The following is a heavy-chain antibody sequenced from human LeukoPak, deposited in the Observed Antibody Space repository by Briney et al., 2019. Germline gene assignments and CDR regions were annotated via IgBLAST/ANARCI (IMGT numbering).Heavy chain of an antibody. CDR2: INTNTGNP. CDR3: ARDRIQLWYPELWYYYGMDV. V-gene: IGHV7-4-1*02. D-gene: IGHD5-18*01. J-gene: IGHJ6*02. CDR1: GYTFTSYA. Sequence: GASVKVSCKASGYTFTSYAMNWVRQAPGQGLEWMGWINTNTGNPTYAQGFTGRFVFSLDTSVSTAYLQISSLKAEDTAVYYCARDRIQLWYPELWYYYGMDVWGQGTTVTVSS.